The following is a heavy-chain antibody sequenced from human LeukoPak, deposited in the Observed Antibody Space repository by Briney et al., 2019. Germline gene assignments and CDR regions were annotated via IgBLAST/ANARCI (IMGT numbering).Heavy chain of an antibody. J-gene: IGHJ4*02. V-gene: IGHV1-2*02. CDR2: INPNSGGT. D-gene: IGHD2-2*01. CDR1: GYTFTGYY. CDR3: ARGGTVVPAAMPFDY. Sequence: ASVKVSCKASGYTFTGYYMHWVRQAPGQGLEWMGWINPNSGGTNYAQKFQGRVTMTRDTSISTAYMELSRLRSDDTAVYYCARGGTVVPAAMPFDYWGQGTLVTVSS.